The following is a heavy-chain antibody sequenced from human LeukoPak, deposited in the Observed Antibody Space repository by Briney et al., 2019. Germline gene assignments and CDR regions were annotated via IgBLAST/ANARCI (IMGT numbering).Heavy chain of an antibody. CDR3: ASPSKLVISRGGFDI. J-gene: IGHJ3*02. Sequence: PSETLSLTCTVTGGSSSDTTYYWAWIRQPPGKGLEWIGSIYFSETKYNPSLKSRSTISGDTSKNQFSLKLSSVTAADTAVYYCASPSKLVISRGGFDIWGQGTMVTVSA. CDR1: GGSSSDTTYY. CDR2: IYFSET. V-gene: IGHV4-39*01. D-gene: IGHD2-15*01.